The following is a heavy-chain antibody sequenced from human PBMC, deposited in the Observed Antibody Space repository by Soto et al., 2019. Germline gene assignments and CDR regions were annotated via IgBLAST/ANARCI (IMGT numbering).Heavy chain of an antibody. CDR1: GGSISSGCYY. D-gene: IGHD6-6*01. CDR2: IYYSGST. CDR3: ASDEYSSSSVGFNY. J-gene: IGHJ4*02. Sequence: QVQLQESGPGLVKPSQTLSLTCTVSGGSISSGCYYWSWIRQHPGKGLEWIGYIYYSGSTYYNPSLKSRVAIRVDTSKNQFSLKLSSVAAVDTAVYYCASDEYSSSSVGFNYWGQGTLVSVSS. V-gene: IGHV4-31*03.